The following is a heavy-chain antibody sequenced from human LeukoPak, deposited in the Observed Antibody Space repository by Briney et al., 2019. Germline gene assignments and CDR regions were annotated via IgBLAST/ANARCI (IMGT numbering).Heavy chain of an antibody. CDR3: ARVGDGLNDAFDI. CDR2: INPKSGGT. V-gene: IGHV1-2*06. J-gene: IGHJ3*02. Sequence: ASVKVSCKASGYTFTGYYMNWVRQAPGQGREWMGRINPKSGGTNYAQQFQGRVTMTRDTSISTAYMELSRLRSDDTAVYYCARVGDGLNDAFDIWGQGTMVTVSS. CDR1: GYTFTGYY. D-gene: IGHD5-24*01.